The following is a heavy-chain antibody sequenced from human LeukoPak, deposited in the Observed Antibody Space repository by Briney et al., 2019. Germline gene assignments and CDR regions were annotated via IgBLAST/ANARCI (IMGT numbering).Heavy chain of an antibody. D-gene: IGHD3-22*01. CDR3: ARIPEYYDSSGRLHLYHYYGMDV. V-gene: IGHV4-39*01. CDR1: GGSISSSSYY. J-gene: IGHJ6*02. Sequence: SETLSLTCTVSGGSISSSSYYWGWIRQPPGKGLEWIGSIYYSGSTYYNPSLKSRVTISVDTSKNQFSLKLSSVTAADTAVYYCARIPEYYDSSGRLHLYHYYGMDVWGQGTTVTVSS. CDR2: IYYSGST.